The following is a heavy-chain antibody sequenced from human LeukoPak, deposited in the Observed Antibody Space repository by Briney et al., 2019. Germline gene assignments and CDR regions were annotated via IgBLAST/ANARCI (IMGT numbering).Heavy chain of an antibody. CDR3: ARMNYISSGWGAPFDY. D-gene: IGHD1-7*01. J-gene: IGHJ4*02. V-gene: IGHV3-48*04. Sequence: GGSLRLSCAASGFTFSSYSMNWVRQAPGMGLEWLSYIRGSGSTIYYTDSVKGRFTISRDNAKNSLYLQMNSLRAEDTAVYYCARMNYISSGWGAPFDYWGQGTLVTVSS. CDR1: GFTFSSYS. CDR2: IRGSGSTI.